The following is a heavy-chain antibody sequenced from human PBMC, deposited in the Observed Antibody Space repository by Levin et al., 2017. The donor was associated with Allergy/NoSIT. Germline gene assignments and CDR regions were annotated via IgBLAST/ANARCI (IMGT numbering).Heavy chain of an antibody. J-gene: IGHJ5*02. CDR3: ARLGLLWFGELFTTLGWFDP. CDR2: IYYSGST. CDR1: GGSISSSSYY. D-gene: IGHD3-10*01. V-gene: IGHV4-39*01. Sequence: SETLSLTCTVSGGSISSSSYYWGWIRQPPGKGLEWIGSIYYSGSTYYNPSLKSRVTISVDTSKNQFSLKLSSVTAADTAVYYCARLGLLWFGELFTTLGWFDPWGQGTLVTVSS.